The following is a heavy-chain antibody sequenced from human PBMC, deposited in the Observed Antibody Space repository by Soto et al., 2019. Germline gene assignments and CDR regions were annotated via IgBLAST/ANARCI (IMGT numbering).Heavy chain of an antibody. CDR3: ARWSFLDY. V-gene: IGHV3-23*01. CDR2: ISGSDGKT. J-gene: IGHJ4*02. D-gene: IGHD1-26*01. CDR1: GFSFSSYA. Sequence: PGGSLRLSCTASGFSFSSYALSWVRQAPGKGLEWVSTISGSDGKTYYADSVKGRFPTSRDTSKTTLYLEMTSLRVEDTAVYYCARWSFLDYWGQGTRVTVSS.